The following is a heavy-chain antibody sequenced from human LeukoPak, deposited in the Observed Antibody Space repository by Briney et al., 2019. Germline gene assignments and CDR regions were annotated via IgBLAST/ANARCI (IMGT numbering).Heavy chain of an antibody. Sequence: SETLSLTCTVSGDSISSYYWSWIRQPPGKGLEWIGYIYTSGGTNYIPSLKGRVTISIDTSKNQFSLKLSSVTAADSAVYYCARLTRLSTSPDRYYLDYWGQGTLLTVSS. CDR1: GDSISSYY. CDR2: IYTSGGT. D-gene: IGHD6-6*01. CDR3: ARLTRLSTSPDRYYLDY. V-gene: IGHV4-4*09. J-gene: IGHJ4*02.